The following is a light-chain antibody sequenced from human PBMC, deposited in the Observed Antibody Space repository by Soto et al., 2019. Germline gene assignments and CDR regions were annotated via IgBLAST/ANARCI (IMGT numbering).Light chain of an antibody. Sequence: DVQMTQSPSTLSASVGDRVTITCRASHTISIWLAWYQQKPGKAPKALTFQASNLESGVPSRFSGRGSGTEYSLTLSCLQPDDFETYYCQHYYSSSVFFGPGTNVDIK. CDR1: HTISIW. CDR2: QAS. J-gene: IGKJ3*01. CDR3: QHYYSSSVF. V-gene: IGKV1-5*03.